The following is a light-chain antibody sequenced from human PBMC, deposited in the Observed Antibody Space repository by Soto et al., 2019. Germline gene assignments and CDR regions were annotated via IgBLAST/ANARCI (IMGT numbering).Light chain of an antibody. CDR2: DND. CDR3: GAWDNTQSWV. V-gene: IGLV1-51*01. CDR1: GSNIGGIA. J-gene: IGLJ3*02. Sequence: QSVLTQPPSVSAAPGQRITIPCSGSGSNIGGIAVSWYQQRPGTAPKLLIYDNDKRPSGIPDRFSGSKSGTSATLAITTLQTGDEAHYFCGAWDNTQSWVFGPGTKLTVL.